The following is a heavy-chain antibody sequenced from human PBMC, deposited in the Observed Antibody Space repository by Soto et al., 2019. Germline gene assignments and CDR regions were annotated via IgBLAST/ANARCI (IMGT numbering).Heavy chain of an antibody. Sequence: QVRLQESGPGLLKPSETLSLTCTVSGGSINTFYWSWVRQPAGKGLEWIGRIFSSGSTSFNPSLDSRVAMPVDTSKNHFSIKLSSLTAADMAVYYCAREGYYRAYHFAHGIQLGSFDFWGQGALVTVSS. CDR3: AREGYYRAYHFAHGIQLGSFDF. D-gene: IGHD5-18*01. CDR1: GGSINTFY. J-gene: IGHJ4*02. CDR2: IFSSGST. V-gene: IGHV4-4*07.